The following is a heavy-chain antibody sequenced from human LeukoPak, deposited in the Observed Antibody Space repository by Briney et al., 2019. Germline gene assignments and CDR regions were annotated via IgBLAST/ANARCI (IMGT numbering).Heavy chain of an antibody. Sequence: ETLSLTCAVSGYSISSGYYWGWIRQHPGKGLEWIGNIYHSGSTYYNPSLKSRVTISLDTSKNQFSLKLSSVTAADTAVYYCATNYGSGSYYILVYWGQGTLVTVSS. CDR2: IYHSGST. CDR1: GYSISSGYY. V-gene: IGHV4-38-2*01. CDR3: ATNYGSGSYYILVY. D-gene: IGHD3-10*01. J-gene: IGHJ4*02.